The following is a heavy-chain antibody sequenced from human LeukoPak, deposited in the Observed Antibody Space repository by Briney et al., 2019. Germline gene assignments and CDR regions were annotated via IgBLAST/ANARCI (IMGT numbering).Heavy chain of an antibody. V-gene: IGHV4-39*01. CDR1: GGSLSSSSYY. Sequence: SETLSLTCTVSGGSLSSSSYYWGWIRQPPGKGLDRIGSVYYSVSTYYKSSLKSRGAMSVDTSKNQFSLKLSSVTAADTAVYYWARHSDYYYMIRGPFDPWSQGTLVTVSS. J-gene: IGHJ5*02. CDR2: VYYSVST. CDR3: ARHSDYYYMIRGPFDP. D-gene: IGHD3-10*01.